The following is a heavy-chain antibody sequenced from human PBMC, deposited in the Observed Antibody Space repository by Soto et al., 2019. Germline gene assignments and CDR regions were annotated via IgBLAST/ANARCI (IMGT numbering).Heavy chain of an antibody. Sequence: EVQLVESGGGLVQPGESLRLSCEASGYTFSPFWMHWVRQAPGKGLVWVSHINSDGSTKLYADSVKGRFTISRDNAKNTLYLQMNSVKADDTAVYCCVRDRGKSDSFNVWGRGTMVTVSS. CDR1: GYTFSPFW. D-gene: IGHD3-10*01. J-gene: IGHJ3*01. V-gene: IGHV3-74*01. CDR2: INSDGSTK. CDR3: VRDRGKSDSFNV.